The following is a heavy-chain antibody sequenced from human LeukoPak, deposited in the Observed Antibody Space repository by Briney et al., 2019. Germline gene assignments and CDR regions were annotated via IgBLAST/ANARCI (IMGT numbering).Heavy chain of an antibody. CDR1: GYSFTSYW. Sequence: PGESLKISCKGSGYSFTSYWIGWVRQMPGKGLEWMGIIYPGDSDTRCSPSFQGQVTISADKSISTAYLQWSSLKASDTAMYYCARRIGYGDYNGGDNWFDPWGQGTLVTVSS. CDR3: ARRIGYGDYNGGDNWFDP. J-gene: IGHJ5*02. D-gene: IGHD4-17*01. CDR2: IYPGDSDT. V-gene: IGHV5-51*01.